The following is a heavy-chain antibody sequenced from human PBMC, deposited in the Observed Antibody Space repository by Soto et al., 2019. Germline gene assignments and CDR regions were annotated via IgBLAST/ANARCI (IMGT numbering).Heavy chain of an antibody. V-gene: IGHV3-33*01. CDR1: GFTFRIYS. CDR3: ARDATFGTKGGSFDI. D-gene: IGHD3-16*01. Sequence: GGSLRLSCAASGFTFRIYSMHWVRQSPGKGLEWVAVMWYDGTNKYYGESVKGRFTISRGTSENTLYLHMNSLRVEDTAVYYCARDATFGTKGGSFDIWGHGTLVTVSS. J-gene: IGHJ3*02. CDR2: MWYDGTNK.